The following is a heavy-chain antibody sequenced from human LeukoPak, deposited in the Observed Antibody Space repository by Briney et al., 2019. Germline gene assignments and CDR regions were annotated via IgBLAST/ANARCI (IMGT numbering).Heavy chain of an antibody. J-gene: IGHJ6*03. CDR2: MNPNSGNT. D-gene: IGHD5-18*01. CDR3: ARGGYSYGYGEVHYYYYMDV. CDR1: GYTFTSYD. V-gene: IGHV1-8*01. Sequence: ASVKVSCEASGYTFTSYDINWVRQATGQGLEWMGWMNPNSGNTGYAQKLQGRVTMTRNTSISTAYMELSSLRSEDTAVYYCARGGYSYGYGEVHYYYYMDVWGKGTTVTISS.